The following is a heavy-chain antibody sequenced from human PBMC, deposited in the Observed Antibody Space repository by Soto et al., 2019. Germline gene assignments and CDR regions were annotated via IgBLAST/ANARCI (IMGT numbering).Heavy chain of an antibody. CDR2: IIPIFGTA. V-gene: IGHV1-69*13. CDR3: ALRGSLYYYGMDV. CDR1: GGTFSSYA. J-gene: IGHJ6*02. D-gene: IGHD3-10*01. Sequence: SVKVSCKASGGTFSSYAISWVRQAPGQGLEWMGGIIPIFGTANYAQKFQGRVTITADESTSTAYMELSSLRSEDTAVYYCALRGSLYYYGMDVWGQGTTVTVSS.